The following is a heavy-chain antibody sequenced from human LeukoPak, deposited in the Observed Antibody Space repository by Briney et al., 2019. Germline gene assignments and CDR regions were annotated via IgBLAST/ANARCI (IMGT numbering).Heavy chain of an antibody. CDR1: GFTFSNYF. V-gene: IGHV3-7*01. J-gene: IGHJ3*02. CDR3: AKSRLRITDAFDI. D-gene: IGHD3-10*01. CDR2: IKQDGSEK. Sequence: GGSLRLSCEASGFTFSNYFMTWVRQAPGKGLDWVANIKQDGSEKYYADSVKGRFTISRDNAKKSLYLQMDSLRAEDTAVYYCAKSRLRITDAFDIWGQGTMVTVSS.